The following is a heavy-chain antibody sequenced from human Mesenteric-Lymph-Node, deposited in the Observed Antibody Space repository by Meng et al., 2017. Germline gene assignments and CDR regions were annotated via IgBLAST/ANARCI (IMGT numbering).Heavy chain of an antibody. D-gene: IGHD6-13*01. CDR2: IKQDGSEK. V-gene: IGHV3-7*01. CDR3: ARDRGIAAAGTFDY. CDR1: GFTFSSYW. J-gene: IGHJ4*02. Sequence: GESLKISCAASGFTFSSYWMSWVRQAPGKGLEWVANIKQDGSEKYYVDSVKGRFTISRDNAKNSLYLQMNSLRAEDTAVYYCARDRGIAAAGTFDYWGQGTLVTVSS.